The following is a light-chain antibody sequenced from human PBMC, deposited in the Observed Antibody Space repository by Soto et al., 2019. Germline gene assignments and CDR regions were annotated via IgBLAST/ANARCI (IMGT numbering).Light chain of an antibody. CDR3: GSWDSSLSAYV. J-gene: IGLJ1*01. Sequence: QSALAQPPSVSAAPGQRVTISCSGSCPNIGGNSVSWYQQLLGTAPKLLIYDDDKRPSGIPDRFSGSKSGTSATLGITGFQTGDEADYYCGSWDSSLSAYVFGTGTKVTVL. CDR2: DDD. V-gene: IGLV1-51*01. CDR1: CPNIGGNS.